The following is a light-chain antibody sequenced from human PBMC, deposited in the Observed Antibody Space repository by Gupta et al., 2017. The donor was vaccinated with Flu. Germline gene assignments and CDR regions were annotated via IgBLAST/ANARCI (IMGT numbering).Light chain of an antibody. V-gene: IGLV7-46*01. J-gene: IGLJ3*02. CDR1: TEPVASGHY. CDR3: LHSYSGARV. Sequence: QAVVTQEPSLTVSPGGTVTLTCGSSTEPVASGHYPYWFQQRPGQAPRTRSSDTNNKHSWTPARFYGSLLGGNADLNLSGAQPEEEADYYCLHSYSGARVFGGGTNLTVL. CDR2: DTN.